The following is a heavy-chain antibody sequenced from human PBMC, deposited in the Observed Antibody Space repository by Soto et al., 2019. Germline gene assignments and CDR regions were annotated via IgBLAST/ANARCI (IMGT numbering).Heavy chain of an antibody. CDR2: IIGSGGST. V-gene: IGHV3-23*01. Sequence: GGSLRLSCVASGFTFSSYAMSWVRQAPGKGLEWVSAIIGSGGSTYYADSVKGRFTISRDNSKNSLYLQMNSLRAEDTAVYYCARDYSSYGPFDYWGQGTLVTVSS. J-gene: IGHJ4*02. CDR3: ARDYSSYGPFDY. D-gene: IGHD5-18*01. CDR1: GFTFSSYA.